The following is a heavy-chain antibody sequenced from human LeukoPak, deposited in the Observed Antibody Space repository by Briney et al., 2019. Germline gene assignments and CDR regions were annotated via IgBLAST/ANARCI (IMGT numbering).Heavy chain of an antibody. CDR2: IYYSGST. V-gene: IGHV4-59*08. CDR1: GGSISNYY. CDR3: ARHGGYTSPYLH. J-gene: IGHJ1*01. Sequence: SETLSLTCTVSGGSISNYYWSWIRQPPGKGLDGIGYIYYSGSTNYTPSLKSRVTISVDTSKNQFSLKLSSVTAADTAVYYCARHGGYTSPYLHWGQGTLVTVSS. D-gene: IGHD6-13*01.